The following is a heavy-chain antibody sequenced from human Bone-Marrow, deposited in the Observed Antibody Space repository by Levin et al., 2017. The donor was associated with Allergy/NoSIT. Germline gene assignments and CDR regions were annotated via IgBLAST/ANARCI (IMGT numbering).Heavy chain of an antibody. CDR2: ISSSSSTI. CDR3: ARETLDIVVVVAATQLDY. V-gene: IGHV3-48*01. D-gene: IGHD2-15*01. Sequence: GGSLRLSCAASGFTFSSYSMNWVRQAPGKGLEWVSYISSSSSTIYYADSVKGRFTISRDNAKNSLYLQMNSLRAEDTAVYYCARETLDIVVVVAATQLDYWGQGTLVTVSS. J-gene: IGHJ4*02. CDR1: GFTFSSYS.